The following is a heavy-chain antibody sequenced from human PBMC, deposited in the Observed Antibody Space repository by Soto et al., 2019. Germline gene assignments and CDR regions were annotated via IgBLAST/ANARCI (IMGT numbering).Heavy chain of an antibody. D-gene: IGHD6-6*01. CDR1: GFTFSDYY. CDR2: INSGDSTI. V-gene: IGHV3-11*01. CDR3: ARGRSSSVFFDY. Sequence: QVQLVESGGGLVKPGGSLRLSCAASGFTFSDYYMSWIRQAPGKGLEWVSYINSGDSTIYYADSVKGRVTISRDNAKSSLYLQMNSLRAEDTAVYYCARGRSSSVFFDYWGQGTLVTVSS. J-gene: IGHJ4*02.